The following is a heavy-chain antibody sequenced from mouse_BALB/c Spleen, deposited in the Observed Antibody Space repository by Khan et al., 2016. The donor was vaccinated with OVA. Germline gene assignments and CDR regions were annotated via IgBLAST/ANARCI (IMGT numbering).Heavy chain of an antibody. CDR1: GYTFTDYA. J-gene: IGHJ2*01. CDR2: ISTYSGNT. D-gene: IGHD2-3*01. CDR3: TRPAYDGYYDY. Sequence: QVQLQQSGPELVRPGVSVKISCKGSGYTFTDYAMHWVKQSHAKSLEWIGLISTYSGNTNYKQKFKGKATMTVDKSSSTAYMELARLTSEDSAIYYCTRPAYDGYYDYWGQGTTLRVSS. V-gene: IGHV1S137*01.